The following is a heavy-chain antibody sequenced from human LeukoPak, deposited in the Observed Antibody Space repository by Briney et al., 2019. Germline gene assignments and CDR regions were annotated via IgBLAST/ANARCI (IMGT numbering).Heavy chain of an antibody. J-gene: IGHJ6*03. Sequence: KPSETLSLTCTVSGGSISSGSYYWSWIRQPAGKGLEWIGRIFTSGSTNYNPSLKSRVTISVDTSKNQFSLKLSSVTAADTAVYYCARDARGDGYTWFYYMDVWGKGTTVTISS. V-gene: IGHV4-61*02. CDR3: ARDARGDGYTWFYYMDV. CDR2: IFTSGST. D-gene: IGHD5-24*01. CDR1: GGSISSGSYY.